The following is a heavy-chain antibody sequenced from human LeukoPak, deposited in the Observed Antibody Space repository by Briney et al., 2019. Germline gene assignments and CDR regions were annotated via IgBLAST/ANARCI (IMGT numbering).Heavy chain of an antibody. CDR3: AKDLFTGTFWSGYDY. Sequence: GGSLRLSCAASGFTFSNYAMSWVRQAPGKGLEWVSAITDSGGSTFYADSVTGRFTISRDNSKNTLYLQMNSLRAEDTAVYYCAKDLFTGTFWSGYDYWGQGTLVTVSS. D-gene: IGHD3-3*01. CDR1: GFTFSNYA. V-gene: IGHV3-23*01. CDR2: ITDSGGST. J-gene: IGHJ4*02.